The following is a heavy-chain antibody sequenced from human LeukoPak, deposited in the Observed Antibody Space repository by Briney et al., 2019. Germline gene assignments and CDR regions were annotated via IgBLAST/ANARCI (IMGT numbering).Heavy chain of an antibody. J-gene: IGHJ4*02. CDR2: INHSGST. CDR1: GGSFSGYY. D-gene: IGHD4-23*01. V-gene: IGHV4-34*01. Sequence: PSETLSLTCAVYGGSFSGYYWSWIRQPPGKGLEWIGEINHSGSTNYNPSLKSRVTISVDTSKNQFSLKLSSVTAADTAVYYCARRSISGNSWDYFDYWGQGTLVTVSS. CDR3: ARRSISGNSWDYFDY.